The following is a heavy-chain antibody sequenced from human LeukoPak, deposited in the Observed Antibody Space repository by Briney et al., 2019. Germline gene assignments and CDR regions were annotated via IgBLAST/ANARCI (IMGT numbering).Heavy chain of an antibody. CDR1: GFTFSSYD. Sequence: GGSLRLSCAASGFTFSSYDMNWVRQAPGKGLEWVSYISTISSTKYYADSVKGRLTISRDNAKNSLYLQMNSLRDEDTAVYYCARGKIGYYYGDYDGYWGQGTLVPVSS. D-gene: IGHD4-17*01. CDR2: ISTISSTK. J-gene: IGHJ4*02. CDR3: ARGKIGYYYGDYDGY. V-gene: IGHV3-48*02.